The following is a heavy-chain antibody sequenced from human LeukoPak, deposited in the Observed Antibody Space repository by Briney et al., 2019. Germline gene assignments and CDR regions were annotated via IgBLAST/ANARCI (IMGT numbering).Heavy chain of an antibody. D-gene: IGHD3-10*01. J-gene: IGHJ4*02. Sequence: ASVKVSCKASGYTFTSYAVHWVRQAPGQSLEWMGWINPGNGNTKYSQKFQGGVTITRGTSASTAYMELSGLRSEDTAVYYCARYYGSGSYDYWGQGTLVTVSS. CDR3: ARYYGSGSYDY. CDR2: INPGNGNT. V-gene: IGHV1-3*01. CDR1: GYTFTSYA.